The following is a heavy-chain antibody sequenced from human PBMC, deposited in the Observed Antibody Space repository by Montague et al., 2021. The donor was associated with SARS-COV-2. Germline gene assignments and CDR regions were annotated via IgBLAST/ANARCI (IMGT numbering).Heavy chain of an antibody. V-gene: IGHV4-34*01. CDR1: GGSFSIYS. D-gene: IGHD3-10*01. CDR3: ARLGDGVVPSPILGVGPYYSYYYMDV. CDR2: IHHGGST. J-gene: IGHJ6*03. Sequence: SETLSLTCAVHGGSFSIYSWNWIRQPPGKGLEWIGEIHHGGSTNYNPSLKSRATISADTSKNQFSLKLTSVAAADTAVYYCARLGDGVVPSPILGVGPYYSYYYMDVWGKGTTVTVSS.